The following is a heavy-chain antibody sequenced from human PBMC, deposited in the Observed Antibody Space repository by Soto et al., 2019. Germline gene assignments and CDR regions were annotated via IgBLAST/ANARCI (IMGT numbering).Heavy chain of an antibody. D-gene: IGHD6-13*01. CDR1: GYTFTSYY. Sequence: ASVKVSCKASGYTFTSYYMHWVRQAPGQGLEWMGIINPSGGSTSYAQKFQGRVTMTRDTSTSTAYMELSSLRSEDTAVYYCASGSQPSRIAAVWFDPWVQGTLVTVSS. CDR3: ASGSQPSRIAAVWFDP. V-gene: IGHV1-46*01. CDR2: INPSGGST. J-gene: IGHJ5*02.